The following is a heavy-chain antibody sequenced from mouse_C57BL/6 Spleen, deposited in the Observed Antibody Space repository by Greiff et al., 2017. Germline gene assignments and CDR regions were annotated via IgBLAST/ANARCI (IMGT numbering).Heavy chain of an antibody. Sequence: QVQLQQSGPELVKPGASVKISCKASGYAFSSSWMNWVKQRPGKGLEWIGRIYPGDGDTNYNGKFKGKATLTADKSSSTAYMQLSSLTSEDSAVYFCARKEGGKEAWFAYWGQGTLVTVSA. CDR3: ARKEGGKEAWFAY. V-gene: IGHV1-82*01. J-gene: IGHJ3*01. CDR2: IYPGDGDT. CDR1: GYAFSSSW. D-gene: IGHD1-3*01.